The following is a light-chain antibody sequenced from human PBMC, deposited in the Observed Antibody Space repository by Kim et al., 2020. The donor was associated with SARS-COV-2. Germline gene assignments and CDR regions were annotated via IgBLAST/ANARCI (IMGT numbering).Light chain of an antibody. Sequence: VSPGQTASITCSGDKLGDKYACWYQQKPGQSPVLVIYQDSKRPSGIPERFSGSNSGNTGTLTISGTQAMDEADYYCQAWDSSTLYVFGTGTKVTVL. CDR2: QDS. CDR3: QAWDSSTLYV. CDR1: KLGDKY. J-gene: IGLJ1*01. V-gene: IGLV3-1*01.